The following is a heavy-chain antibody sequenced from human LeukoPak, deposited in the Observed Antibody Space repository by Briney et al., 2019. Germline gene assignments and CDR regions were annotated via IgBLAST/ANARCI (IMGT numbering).Heavy chain of an antibody. D-gene: IGHD3-22*01. J-gene: IGHJ1*01. CDR3: ASGYYYDSSGYYSEYFQH. CDR1: GFTFTGYY. CDR2: INPTSGDT. V-gene: IGHV1-2*02. Sequence: ASVKVSCKTSGFTFTGYYMHWVRQAPGQELEWMGWINPTSGDTNYAQKFQGRVTMTRDTSVSTAYMELSRLRFDDTAVYSCASGYYYDSSGYYSEYFQHWGQGTQVTVSS.